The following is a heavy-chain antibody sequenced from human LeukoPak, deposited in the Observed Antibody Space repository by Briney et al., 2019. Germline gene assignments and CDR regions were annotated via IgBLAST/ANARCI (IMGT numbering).Heavy chain of an antibody. CDR1: GGSISSYY. CDR3: ARLIDAFDI. J-gene: IGHJ3*02. CDR2: IYYSGST. V-gene: IGHV4-59*08. Sequence: NPSQTLSLTCTVSGGSISSYYWSWIRQPPGKGLEWIGYIYYSGSTNYNPSLKSRVTISVDTSKNQFSLKLSSVTAADTAVYYCARLIDAFDIWGQGTMVTVSS. D-gene: IGHD3-22*01.